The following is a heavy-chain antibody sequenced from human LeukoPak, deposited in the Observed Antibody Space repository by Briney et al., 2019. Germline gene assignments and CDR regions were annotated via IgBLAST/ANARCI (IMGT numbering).Heavy chain of an antibody. J-gene: IGHJ4*02. CDR2: IYYSGST. Sequence: PSQTLSLTCTVSGGSISSGDYYWSWIRQPPGKGLEWIGYIYYSGSTYYNPSLKSRVTISVDTSKNQFSLKLSSVTAADTAVYYCARGATIFGVVIKPADCWGQGTLVTVSS. CDR1: GGSISSGDYY. D-gene: IGHD3-3*01. V-gene: IGHV4-30-4*01. CDR3: ARGATIFGVVIKPADC.